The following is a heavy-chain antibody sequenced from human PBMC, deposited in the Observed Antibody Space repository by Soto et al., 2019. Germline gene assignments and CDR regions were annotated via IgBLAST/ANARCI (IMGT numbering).Heavy chain of an antibody. V-gene: IGHV4-39*01. CDR2: IYYSGRT. CDR1: GESISSSSYY. D-gene: IGHD2-21*02. Sequence: SETLSRTWIVSGESISSSSYYWVWIRQPPGKGLDWIGSIYYSGRTYYNPSFKSRVTISIDTSKNQFSLKLSSVTATDTAVYYCARQRTTVVTQAYFDHWGQGALVTVSS. CDR3: ARQRTTVVTQAYFDH. J-gene: IGHJ4*02.